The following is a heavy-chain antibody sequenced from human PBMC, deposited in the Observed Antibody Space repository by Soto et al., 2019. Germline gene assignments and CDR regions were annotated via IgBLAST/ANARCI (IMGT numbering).Heavy chain of an antibody. J-gene: IGHJ4*02. V-gene: IGHV3-23*01. CDR3: TKERASTTAFHX. CDR1: GFTFSRGG. CDR2: ITYNGGST. D-gene: IGHD2-21*02. Sequence: GGSLRLSFAASGFTFSRGGMSWVRQAPGKGLEWVSLITYNGGSTYYEYSVKGRFTISIDNTKNKLFLQMNSLRAEDTAVYYCTKERASTTAFHXWGQVALVTVSX.